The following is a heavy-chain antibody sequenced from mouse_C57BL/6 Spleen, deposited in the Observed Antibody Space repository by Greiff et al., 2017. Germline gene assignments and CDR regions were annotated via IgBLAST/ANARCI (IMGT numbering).Heavy chain of an antibody. CDR2: IDPENGDT. J-gene: IGHJ1*03. V-gene: IGHV14-4*01. Sequence: VQLQQSGAELVRPGASVKLSCTASGFNIKDDYMHWVKQRPEQGLEWIGWIDPENGDTEYASKFQGKAPITADTSSNTAYLQLSSLTSEDTAVYYCATPGYFDVWGTGTTVTVSS. CDR1: GFNIKDDY. CDR3: ATPGYFDV.